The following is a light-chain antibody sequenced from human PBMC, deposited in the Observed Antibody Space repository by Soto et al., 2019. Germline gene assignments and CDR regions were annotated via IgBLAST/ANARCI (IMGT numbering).Light chain of an antibody. V-gene: IGKV3-20*01. J-gene: IGKJ3*01. CDR3: QQYGNSPFT. CDR2: GAS. CDR1: QSVSSSY. Sequence: EIVLTQSPGTLSFSPGERATLTCRASQSVSSSYLAWFQQKPGQAPRLLIYGASSRATGITDRFSGSGSGTDFPLTISRLEPEDFAVYYCQQYGNSPFTFGPGTKVDIK.